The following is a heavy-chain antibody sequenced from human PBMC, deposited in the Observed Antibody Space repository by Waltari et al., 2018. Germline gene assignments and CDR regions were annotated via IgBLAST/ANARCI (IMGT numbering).Heavy chain of an antibody. Sequence: EVQLVESGGGLVQPGGSVRLSCAASGFTFSSYWMHWVRQAPGKGPVWVARINGDGSDTSYADSVKGRFTISKDNAKNTLYLQMNSLRAEDTAVYYCATRENYYYDSAYGMNVWGQGTTVSVSS. J-gene: IGHJ6*02. D-gene: IGHD3-22*01. CDR3: ATRENYYYDSAYGMNV. V-gene: IGHV3-74*01. CDR2: INGDGSDT. CDR1: GFTFSSYW.